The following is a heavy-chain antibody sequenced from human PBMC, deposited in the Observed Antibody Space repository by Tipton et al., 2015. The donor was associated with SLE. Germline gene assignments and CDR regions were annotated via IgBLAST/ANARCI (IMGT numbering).Heavy chain of an antibody. V-gene: IGHV4-31*01. Sequence: TLSLTCTVSGVSTRSGGYFWIWIRHYPGKGLEWIGSIHHSGTTHYNPSLKSLVTLAVDTSKNQFSLKLSVVTAADTAVYYCVSSGYPLGTFESWGQGTMVTVSS. D-gene: IGHD3-9*01. CDR2: IHHSGTT. J-gene: IGHJ3*02. CDR3: VSSGYPLGTFES. CDR1: GVSTRSGGYF.